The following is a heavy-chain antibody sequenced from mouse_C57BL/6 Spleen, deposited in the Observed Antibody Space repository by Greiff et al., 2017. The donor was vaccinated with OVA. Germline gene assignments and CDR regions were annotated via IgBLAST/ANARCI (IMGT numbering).Heavy chain of an antibody. CDR1: GYAFSSSW. Sequence: VQLQQSGPELVKPGASVKISCKASGYAFSSSWMNWVKQRPGKGLEWIGRIYPGDGDTNYNGKFKGKATLTADKSSSTAYMQLSSLTSEDSAVYFCARLQDYYGSSGYFDVWGTGTTVTVSS. D-gene: IGHD1-1*01. J-gene: IGHJ1*03. CDR2: IYPGDGDT. V-gene: IGHV1-82*01. CDR3: ARLQDYYGSSGYFDV.